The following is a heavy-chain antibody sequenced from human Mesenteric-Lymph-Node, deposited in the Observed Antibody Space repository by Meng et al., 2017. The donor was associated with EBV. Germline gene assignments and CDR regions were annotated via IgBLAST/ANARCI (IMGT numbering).Heavy chain of an antibody. D-gene: IGHD3-3*01. CDR2: VYHSGTT. CDR1: DDSIIGSAW. Sequence: GQLQAPGPGLVKPSGTLSLTCAVSDDSIIGSAWWTWVRQPPGKGLEWIGEVYHSGTTNNNPSLKSRVTISVDKSENQFSLNLSSVTAADTAVYYCASASDGYNFGIDRWGQGTLVTVSS. CDR3: ASASDGYNFGIDR. J-gene: IGHJ5*02. V-gene: IGHV4-4*02.